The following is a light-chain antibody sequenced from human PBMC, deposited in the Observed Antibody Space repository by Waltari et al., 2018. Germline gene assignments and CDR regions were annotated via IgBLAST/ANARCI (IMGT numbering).Light chain of an antibody. CDR1: GLSSYY. V-gene: IGLV3-19*01. Sequence: SSELTQDPAVSVAMGQTVTITCQGNGLSSYYASWYQQRPGQAPILIMYDNNNRPSGVPDRFSGSNSDNTASLTITGAQAEDEASYYCHSRDASGVGGSFGGGTKLTVL. CDR3: HSRDASGVGGS. J-gene: IGLJ2*01. CDR2: DNN.